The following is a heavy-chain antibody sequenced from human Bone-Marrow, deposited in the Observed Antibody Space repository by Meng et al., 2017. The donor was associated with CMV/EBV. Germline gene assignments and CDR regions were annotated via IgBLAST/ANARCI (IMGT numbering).Heavy chain of an antibody. CDR3: AGVGGDGSNYVRFDD. CDR1: GFTFSTYW. Sequence: GESLKISCAASGFTFSTYWMHWVRQAPGKGLVWVSRINSDGTNTNYADSVKGRFTISRDNAKNTLYLQMNSLRVEDTAVYYCAGVGGDGSNYVRFDDCGQGTLVTVSS. CDR2: INSDGTNT. V-gene: IGHV3-74*01. D-gene: IGHD3-10*01. J-gene: IGHJ4*02.